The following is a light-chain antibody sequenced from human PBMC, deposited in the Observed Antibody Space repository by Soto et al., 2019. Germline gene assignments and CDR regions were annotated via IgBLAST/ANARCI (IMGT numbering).Light chain of an antibody. CDR3: QQSYSDPPT. Sequence: DIQMTQSPSSLSASLGDRVTVTCRASQSISKYLNWYQQKPGKAPKLLIYAASSLQSGVPSRFSGSGSGTDFTLTISSLQPEDFETYHCQQSYSDPPTFGQGTKVDIK. CDR1: QSISKY. V-gene: IGKV1-39*01. J-gene: IGKJ1*01. CDR2: AAS.